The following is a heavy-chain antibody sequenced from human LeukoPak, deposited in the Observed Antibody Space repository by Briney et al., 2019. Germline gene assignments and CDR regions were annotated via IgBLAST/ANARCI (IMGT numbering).Heavy chain of an antibody. J-gene: IGHJ4*02. Sequence: GGSLRLSCAAPGFTFNTYTMNWVRQAPGKGLEWVSSITASSTAIYSADSVKGRFTISRDNAKNFLYLQMNSLRAEDTAVYYCTRDPRRLDYWGQGTLVTVSS. CDR1: GFTFNTYT. V-gene: IGHV3-21*04. CDR3: TRDPRRLDY. CDR2: ITASSTAI.